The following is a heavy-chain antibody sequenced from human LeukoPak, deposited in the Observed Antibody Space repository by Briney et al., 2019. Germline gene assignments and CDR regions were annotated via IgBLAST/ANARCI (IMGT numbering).Heavy chain of an antibody. CDR1: GGSISSHY. CDR2: IYYSGST. CDR3: ARVVAVAGTRSFRIYYHYYMDV. D-gene: IGHD6-19*01. V-gene: IGHV4-59*11. Sequence: SETLSLTCTVSGGSISSHYWSWIRQPPGKGLEWIGYIYYSGSTNYNPSLKSRVTISVDTSKNQFSLKLSSVTAADTAVYYCARVVAVAGTRSFRIYYHYYMDVWGKGTTVTVSS. J-gene: IGHJ6*03.